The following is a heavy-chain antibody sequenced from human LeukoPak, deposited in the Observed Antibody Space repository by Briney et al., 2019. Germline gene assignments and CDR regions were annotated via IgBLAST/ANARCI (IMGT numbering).Heavy chain of an antibody. CDR2: IYPGDSDT. Sequence: GESLKISCKGSGYSFTSYWIGWVRQMPGKGLEWMGIIYPGDSDTRYSPSFQGQVTISADKSISTAYLQWSSLKASDTAMYYCASGQYYYGLGRPRGYFDYWGQGTLVTVSS. CDR1: GYSFTSYW. V-gene: IGHV5-51*01. CDR3: ASGQYYYGLGRPRGYFDY. J-gene: IGHJ4*02. D-gene: IGHD3-10*01.